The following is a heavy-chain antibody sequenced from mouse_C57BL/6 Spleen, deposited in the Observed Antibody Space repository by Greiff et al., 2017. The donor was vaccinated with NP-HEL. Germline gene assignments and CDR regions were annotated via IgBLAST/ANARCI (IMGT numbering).Heavy chain of an antibody. J-gene: IGHJ2*01. V-gene: IGHV1-15*01. Sequence: VQLQQSGAELVRPGASVTLSCKASGYTFTDYEMHWVKQTPVHGLEWIGAIDPETGGTAYNQKFKGKAILTADKSSSTAYMELRSLTSEDTAVYYCARSGDYDVGYWGQGTTLTVSS. D-gene: IGHD2-4*01. CDR3: ARSGDYDVGY. CDR1: GYTFTDYE. CDR2: IDPETGGT.